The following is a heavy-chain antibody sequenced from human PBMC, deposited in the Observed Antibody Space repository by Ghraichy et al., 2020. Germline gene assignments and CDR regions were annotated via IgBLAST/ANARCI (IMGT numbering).Heavy chain of an antibody. CDR3: AKDPYSSGWCWYFDL. CDR1: GFTFSSYA. CDR2: ISGSGGST. J-gene: IGHJ2*01. D-gene: IGHD6-19*01. Sequence: GGSLRLSCAASGFTFSSYAMSWVRQAPGKGLEWVSAISGSGGSTYYADSVKGRFTISRDNSKNTLYLQMNSLRAEDTAVYYCAKDPYSSGWCWYFDLWGRGTLVTVSS. V-gene: IGHV3-23*01.